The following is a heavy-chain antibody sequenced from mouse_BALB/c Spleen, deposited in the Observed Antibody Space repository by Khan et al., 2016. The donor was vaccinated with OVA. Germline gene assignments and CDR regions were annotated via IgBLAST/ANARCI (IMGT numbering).Heavy chain of an antibody. CDR1: GYTFTDYI. CDR3: VRSGYGSFAY. V-gene: IGHV1-18*01. Sequence: VQLQQSGPELVKPGASVKISCRASGYTFTDYIMDWVMRSHGKSLEWIGDINPDNGDTDYNKKFKNKATLTVDISSSTAYMDIRSLTSEDAAVYCCVRSGYGSFAYWGQGTLVTVSA. J-gene: IGHJ3*01. D-gene: IGHD3-1*01. CDR2: INPDNGDT.